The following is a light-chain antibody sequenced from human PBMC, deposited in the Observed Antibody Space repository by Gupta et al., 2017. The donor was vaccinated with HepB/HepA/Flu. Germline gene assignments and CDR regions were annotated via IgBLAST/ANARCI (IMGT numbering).Light chain of an antibody. CDR3: MQALQTPPCS. CDR1: QSLLHSNGYNY. CDR2: LGS. J-gene: IGKJ2*04. V-gene: IGKV2-28*01. Sequence: VMTQCPLSLPVTPGEPASISCRSSQSLLHSNGYNYLDWYMQKPGQSPQLLIYLGSNRASGVPDRFSGSGSGTDFTLKISRVEAEDVGVYYCMQALQTPPCSFGQGTKLEIK.